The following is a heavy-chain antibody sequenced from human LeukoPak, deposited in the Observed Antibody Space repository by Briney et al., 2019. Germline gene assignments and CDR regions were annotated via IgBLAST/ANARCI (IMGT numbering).Heavy chain of an antibody. CDR1: GGSISSSSYY. CDR2: IYYSGST. V-gene: IGHV4-39*01. Sequence: SETLSLTCTVSGGSISSSSYYWGWIRQPPGKGLEWIGSIYYSGSTYYNPSLKSRVTISVDTSKNQFSLKLSPVTAADTAVYYCARGIAVAGTSAFDIWGQGTMVTVSS. D-gene: IGHD6-19*01. J-gene: IGHJ3*02. CDR3: ARGIAVAGTSAFDI.